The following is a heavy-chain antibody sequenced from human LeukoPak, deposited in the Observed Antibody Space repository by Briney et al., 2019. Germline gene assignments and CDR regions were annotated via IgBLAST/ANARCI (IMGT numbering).Heavy chain of an antibody. CDR3: ARDPGYSYGYAFDY. D-gene: IGHD5-18*01. Sequence: GGSLRLSCAASGFTFSSYSMNWVRQAPGKGLEWGSSISSSSSYINYGDSVKGRFTISRDNAKNSLYLQMNSLRAEDTAVYYCARDPGYSYGYAFDYWGQGTLVTVSS. V-gene: IGHV3-21*01. CDR1: GFTFSSYS. J-gene: IGHJ4*02. CDR2: ISSSSSYI.